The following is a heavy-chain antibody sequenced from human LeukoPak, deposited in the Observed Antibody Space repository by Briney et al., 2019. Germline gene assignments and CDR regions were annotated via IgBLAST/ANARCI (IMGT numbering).Heavy chain of an antibody. D-gene: IGHD1-26*01. CDR2: ISSSSTYI. V-gene: IGHV3-21*01. CDR1: GFTFSTYN. CDR3: ASKTWDRGMDV. Sequence: PGGSLRLSCAAAGFTFSTYNMNWVRQAPGKGLEWVSFISSSSTYIYYADSVKGRCTISRDNAKNSLYLQMNSLGVEDTAVYYCASKTWDRGMDVWGQGTTVTVSS. J-gene: IGHJ6*02.